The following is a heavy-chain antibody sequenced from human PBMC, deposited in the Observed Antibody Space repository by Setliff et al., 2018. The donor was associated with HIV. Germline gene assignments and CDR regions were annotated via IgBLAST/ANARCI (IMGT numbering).Heavy chain of an antibody. Sequence: SGPTLVNPTQTLTLTCTLSGLSLGTSGVGVGWIRQSPGKALEWLAFIYWNNNKHYSTSLKSRLTVTKDTSKNRVVFTMTNMDPVDTATYYCAYSGRQLRGPYFDFWGQGTPVTVSS. CDR3: AYSGRQLRGPYFDF. J-gene: IGHJ4*02. CDR1: GLSLGTSGVG. CDR2: IYWNNNK. D-gene: IGHD1-1*01. V-gene: IGHV2-5*01.